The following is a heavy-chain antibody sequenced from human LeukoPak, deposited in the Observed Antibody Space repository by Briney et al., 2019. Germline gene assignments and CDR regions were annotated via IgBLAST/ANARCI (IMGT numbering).Heavy chain of an antibody. J-gene: IGHJ4*02. Sequence: GSLGLSCAASGFIFSSYSMNWVRQAPGKGLEWIGSIYYSGSTYYNPSLKSRVTISVDTSKNQFSLKLSSVTAADTAVYYCARVASLDCGGDCYHFDYWGQGTLVTVSS. CDR1: GFIFSSYS. CDR3: ARVASLDCGGDCYHFDY. CDR2: IYYSGST. V-gene: IGHV4-38-2*01. D-gene: IGHD2-21*02.